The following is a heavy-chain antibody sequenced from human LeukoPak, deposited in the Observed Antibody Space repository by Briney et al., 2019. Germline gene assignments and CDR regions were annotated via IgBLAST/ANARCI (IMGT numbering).Heavy chain of an antibody. Sequence: SETLSLTCTVCGGSISSSSAYWGWIRQPPGKGLEWIGSIYYSKNTYYNPSLKSRVTISADTSKNQFSLTLGSVSATDTAVYYCVSPRGISYGYFDYWGQGTLVTVSS. J-gene: IGHJ4*02. D-gene: IGHD5-18*01. CDR3: VSPRGISYGYFDY. CDR2: IYYSKNT. V-gene: IGHV4-39*01. CDR1: GGSISSSSAY.